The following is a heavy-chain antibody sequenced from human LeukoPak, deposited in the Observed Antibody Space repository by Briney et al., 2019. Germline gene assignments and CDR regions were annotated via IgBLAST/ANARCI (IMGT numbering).Heavy chain of an antibody. V-gene: IGHV3-48*04. J-gene: IGHJ4*02. CDR2: ISSSSSTI. D-gene: IGHD2-15*01. Sequence: GGSLRLSCAASGFTFSSYSMNWVRQAPGKGLEWVSYISSSSSTIYYADSVKGRLTISRDNAKNSLYLQMNNLRAEDTAVYYCARMVGPEDYWGQGTLVTVSS. CDR3: ARMVGPEDY. CDR1: GFTFSSYS.